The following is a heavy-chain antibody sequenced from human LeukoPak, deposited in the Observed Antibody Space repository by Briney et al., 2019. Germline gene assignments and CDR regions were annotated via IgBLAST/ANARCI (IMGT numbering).Heavy chain of an antibody. CDR2: IYTSGST. J-gene: IGHJ3*01. D-gene: IGHD7-27*01. CDR1: GGSISSYY. V-gene: IGHV4-4*07. CDR3: ARVVNWGSPDAFDV. Sequence: KTSETLSLTCTVSGGSISSYYWNWIRQPAGKGLEWIGRIYTSGSTNYNPSLKSRVTMSVDTSKNQFSLKLTSVTAADTAVYYCARVVNWGSPDAFDVWGQGTMITVSS.